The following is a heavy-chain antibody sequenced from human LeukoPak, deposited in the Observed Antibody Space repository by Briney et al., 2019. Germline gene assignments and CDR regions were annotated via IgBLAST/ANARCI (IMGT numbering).Heavy chain of an antibody. V-gene: IGHV1-69*13. CDR2: IIPIFGTA. Sequence: ASVKVSCKASGGTFSSYAISRVRQAPGQGLEWMGGIIPIFGTANYAQKFQGRVTITADESTSTAYMELSSLRSEDTAVYYCARGGPPNPKNYYYYYGMDVWGKGTTVTVSS. J-gene: IGHJ6*04. CDR3: ARGGPPNPKNYYYYYGMDV. CDR1: GGTFSSYA. D-gene: IGHD3-10*01.